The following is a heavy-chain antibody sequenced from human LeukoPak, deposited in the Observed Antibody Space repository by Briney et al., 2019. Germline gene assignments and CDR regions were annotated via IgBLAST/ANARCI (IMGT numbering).Heavy chain of an antibody. CDR2: IYPRESDT. V-gene: IGHV5-51*01. J-gene: IGHJ3*02. CDR1: GYSFTSYW. Sequence: GESLKISCEGLGYSFTSYWIGWVRQMPGKGLEWMGIIYPRESDTRYSPSFQGQVTISADKSISTAYLQWSSLKASDTAMYYCARQGGRVGDAFDIWGQGTMVTVSS. D-gene: IGHD2-8*02. CDR3: ARQGGRVGDAFDI.